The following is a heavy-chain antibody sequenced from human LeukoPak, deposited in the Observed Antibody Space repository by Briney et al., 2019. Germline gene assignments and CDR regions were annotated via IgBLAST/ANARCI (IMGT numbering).Heavy chain of an antibody. D-gene: IGHD5-24*01. CDR1: GFTFSNYA. V-gene: IGHV3-11*04. CDR2: ISSSGSTI. J-gene: IGHJ4*02. CDR3: ASDGWGYNFDY. Sequence: PGGSLRLSCAASGFTFSNYAMTWIRQAPGKGLEWVSYISSSGSTIYYADSVKGRFTISRDNAKNSLYLQMNSLRAEDTAVYYCASDGWGYNFDYWGQGTLVTVSS.